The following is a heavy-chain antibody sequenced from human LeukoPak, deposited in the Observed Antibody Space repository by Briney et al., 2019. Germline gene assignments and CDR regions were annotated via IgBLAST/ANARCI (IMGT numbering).Heavy chain of an antibody. CDR2: IIPIFGTA. D-gene: IGHD3-10*01. J-gene: IGHJ4*02. V-gene: IGHV1-69*05. CDR3: ERVIMVRGVIIEDYFDY. CDR1: GYTFTGYY. Sequence: GASVKVSCKASGYTFTGYYMHWVRQAPGQGLEWMGGIIPIFGTANYAQKFQGRVTITTDESTSTAYMELSSLRSEDTAVYYCERVIMVRGVIIEDYFDYLGQGTLVTVSS.